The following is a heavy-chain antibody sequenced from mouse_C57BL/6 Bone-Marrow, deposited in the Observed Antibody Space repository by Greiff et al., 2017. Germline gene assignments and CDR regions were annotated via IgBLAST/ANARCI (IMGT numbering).Heavy chain of an antibody. CDR1: GFNIKDYY. Sequence: EVKLVESGAELVRPGASVKLSCTASGFNIKDYYMHWVKQRPEQGLEWIGRIDPEDGDTEYAPKFQGKATMTADTASNTAYLQRSSLTSEDTAVYYCTTPYYYGSSYGSYWGQGTLVTVSA. D-gene: IGHD1-1*01. CDR3: TTPYYYGSSYGSY. J-gene: IGHJ3*01. V-gene: IGHV14-1*01. CDR2: IDPEDGDT.